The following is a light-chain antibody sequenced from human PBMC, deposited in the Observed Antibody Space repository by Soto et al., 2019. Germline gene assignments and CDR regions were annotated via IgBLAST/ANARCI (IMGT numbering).Light chain of an antibody. CDR1: QRVTSY. J-gene: IGKJ1*01. Sequence: DIMMTQSPVTLSVSPGERATLSCRASQRVTSYLAWYQHKPGQAPRLLIYGASTRATGIPARFSGSGSGTEFTLTISSLQSEDSAIYYCQQYNSWPRTFGQGTKVEIK. CDR2: GAS. CDR3: QQYNSWPRT. V-gene: IGKV3-15*01.